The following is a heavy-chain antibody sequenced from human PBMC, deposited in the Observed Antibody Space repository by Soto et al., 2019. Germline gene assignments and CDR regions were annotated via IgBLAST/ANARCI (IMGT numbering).Heavy chain of an antibody. Sequence: EVQLLESGGGLVQPGGFLRLSCAASGFTFSSYAMSWVRQAPGKGLEWVSAISGSGGSTYYADSVKGRFTISRDNSKNTLYLQMNSLRAEDTAVYYCAKDLNYYGSGSYYRPYYYYYYMDVWGKGTTVTVSS. V-gene: IGHV3-23*01. J-gene: IGHJ6*03. CDR3: AKDLNYYGSGSYYRPYYYYYYMDV. CDR2: ISGSGGST. CDR1: GFTFSSYA. D-gene: IGHD3-10*01.